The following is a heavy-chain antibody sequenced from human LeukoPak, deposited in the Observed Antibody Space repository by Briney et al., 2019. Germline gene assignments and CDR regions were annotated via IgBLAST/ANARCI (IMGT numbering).Heavy chain of an antibody. Sequence: GGSLRLSCAASGFTFSSYAMSWVRQAPGKGLEWVSAISGSGGSTDYADSVRGRFTISRDNSKNTVYLQMNSLRADDTAVYYCARAVEYLPLDYWGQGTLVAVSS. D-gene: IGHD2/OR15-2a*01. V-gene: IGHV3-23*01. CDR3: ARAVEYLPLDY. CDR2: ISGSGGST. CDR1: GFTFSSYA. J-gene: IGHJ4*02.